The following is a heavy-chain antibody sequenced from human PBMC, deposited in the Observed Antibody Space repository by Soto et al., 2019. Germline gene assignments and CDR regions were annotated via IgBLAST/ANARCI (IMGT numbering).Heavy chain of an antibody. J-gene: IGHJ5*02. CDR3: ARGHISSTKNWLDP. CDR1: GYTFTSYH. V-gene: IGHV1-8*01. D-gene: IGHD6-6*01. Sequence: QVQLVQSGAEVKKPGASVKVSCKGSGYTFTSYHINWVRQATGQGLEWMGWMNPNSGNTGYAQTLQGRVTMTWDTXXSTGYMELSSLRFEDTAMYYCARGHISSTKNWLDPWGQGTLVTVSS. CDR2: MNPNSGNT.